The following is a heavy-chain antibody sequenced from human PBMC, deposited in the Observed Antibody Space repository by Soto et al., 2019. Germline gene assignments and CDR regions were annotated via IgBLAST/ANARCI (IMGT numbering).Heavy chain of an antibody. V-gene: IGHV3-23*01. Sequence: EVQLLESGGGLVQPGGSLRLSCAASGFTFSSYAMSWVRQAPGKGLGWVSAISGSGGSTYYADSVKGRFTISRDNSTNTLYLQMNSLRAEDTAVYYCAKSPAKVVVAATRWFDPWGQGTLVTVSS. CDR1: GFTFSSYA. J-gene: IGHJ5*02. CDR2: ISGSGGST. D-gene: IGHD2-15*01. CDR3: AKSPAKVVVAATRWFDP.